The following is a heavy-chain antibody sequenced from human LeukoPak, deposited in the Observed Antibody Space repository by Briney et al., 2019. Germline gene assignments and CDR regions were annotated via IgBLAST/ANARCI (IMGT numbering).Heavy chain of an antibody. D-gene: IGHD1-26*01. Sequence: GGSLRLSCAASGFTFSTYTMNWVRQAPGKGLEWVSSISNGSIYTYYADSVKGRFTISRDNAKNSLYLQMNSLRGEDTALYYCARGFGGSSVALDYWGQGTLVTVSS. CDR3: ARGFGGSSVALDY. CDR2: ISNGSIYT. CDR1: GFTFSTYT. J-gene: IGHJ4*02. V-gene: IGHV3-21*01.